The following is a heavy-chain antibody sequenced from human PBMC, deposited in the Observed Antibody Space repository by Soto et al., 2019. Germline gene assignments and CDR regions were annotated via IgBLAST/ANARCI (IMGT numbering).Heavy chain of an antibody. V-gene: IGHV3-21*01. J-gene: IGHJ3*02. CDR3: ARDYVLYGDYHRGAFDI. CDR1: GFTFSSYS. D-gene: IGHD4-17*01. Sequence: GGSLRLSCAASGFTFSSYSMNWVRQAPGKGLEWVSSISSSSSYIYYADSVKGRFTISRDNAKNSLYLQMNSLRAEDTAVYYCARDYVLYGDYHRGAFDIWGQGTMVTVSS. CDR2: ISSSSSYI.